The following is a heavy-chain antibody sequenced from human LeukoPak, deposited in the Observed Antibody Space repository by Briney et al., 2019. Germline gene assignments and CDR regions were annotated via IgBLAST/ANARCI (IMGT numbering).Heavy chain of an antibody. D-gene: IGHD1-26*01. CDR1: GGSISSGGYY. CDR3: ARSHKWELPTT. CDR2: IYYSGST. J-gene: IGHJ5*02. Sequence: PSETLSLTCTVSGGSISSGGYYWSWIRQHPGKGLEWIGSIYYSGSTYYNPSLKSRVSISVDTSKNQFSLKLTSVTAADTAVYYCARSHKWELPTTWGQGTLVTVSS. V-gene: IGHV4-31*03.